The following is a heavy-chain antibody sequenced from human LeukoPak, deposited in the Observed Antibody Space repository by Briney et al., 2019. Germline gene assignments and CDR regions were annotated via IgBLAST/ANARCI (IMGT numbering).Heavy chain of an antibody. V-gene: IGHV3-23*01. CDR3: AKKYGDYYYYYYMDV. CDR1: GFTFSSYA. D-gene: IGHD4-17*01. Sequence: GGSLRLSCAASGFTFSSYAMSWVRQAPGKGLEWVSDISGSGGSTYYADSVKGRFTISRDNSKNTLYLQMNSLRAEDTAVYYCAKKYGDYYYYYYMDVWGKGTTVTVSS. J-gene: IGHJ6*03. CDR2: ISGSGGST.